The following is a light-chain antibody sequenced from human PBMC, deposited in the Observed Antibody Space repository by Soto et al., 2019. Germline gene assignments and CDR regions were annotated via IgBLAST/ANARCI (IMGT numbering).Light chain of an antibody. CDR2: GAS. V-gene: IGKV3-20*01. Sequence: EIVLTQSPGTLSLSPGERATLSCRASETISSTDLVWYQQKPGQAPRLLIYGASSRATGIPDRFSGGGSGTDFTLTISRLEPEDFAVYDGHQFGNSARTFGQGTEVEVK. J-gene: IGKJ1*01. CDR1: ETISSTD. CDR3: HQFGNSART.